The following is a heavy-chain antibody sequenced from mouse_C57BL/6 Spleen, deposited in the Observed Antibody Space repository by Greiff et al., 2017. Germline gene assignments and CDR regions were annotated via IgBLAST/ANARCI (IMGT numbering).Heavy chain of an antibody. CDR1: GFNIKNTY. V-gene: IGHV14-3*01. CDR2: IDPANGNT. J-gene: IGHJ3*01. D-gene: IGHD1-1*01. CDR3: ARDDYGSSWFAY. Sequence: EVKVVESVAELVRPGASVKLSCTASGFNIKNTYMHWVKQRPEQGLEWIGRIDPANGNTKYAPKFQGKATITADTSSNTAYLQLSSLTSEDTAIYYCARDDYGSSWFAYWGQGTLVTVSA.